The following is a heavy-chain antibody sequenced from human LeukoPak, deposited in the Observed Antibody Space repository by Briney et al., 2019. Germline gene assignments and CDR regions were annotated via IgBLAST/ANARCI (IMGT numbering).Heavy chain of an antibody. J-gene: IGHJ5*02. CDR1: GFTFDDFA. D-gene: IGHD6-19*01. CDR3: VKGGAVAATGPRVDP. Sequence: GRSLRLSCAASGFTFDDFAMHWVRQAPGKGLEWVSGISWNSGSIAYADSVKGRFTISRDNAKNSLYLQMNSLRAEDAAFYYCVKGGAVAATGPRVDPWGQGTLVTVSS. V-gene: IGHV3-9*01. CDR2: ISWNSGSI.